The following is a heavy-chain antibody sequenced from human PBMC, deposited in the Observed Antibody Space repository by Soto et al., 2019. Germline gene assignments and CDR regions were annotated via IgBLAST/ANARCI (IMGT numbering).Heavy chain of an antibody. CDR1: GGSISSGGYY. Sequence: QVQLQESGPGLVKPSQTLSLTCTVSGGSISSGGYYWSWIRQHPGKGLEWIGYIYYSGSTYYNPSLMNRVTISVYTSNNQFSLKLSSVTAADTAVYYCARVDSSGYLDYWGQGTLVTVSS. D-gene: IGHD3-22*01. CDR3: ARVDSSGYLDY. J-gene: IGHJ4*02. CDR2: IYYSGST. V-gene: IGHV4-31*03.